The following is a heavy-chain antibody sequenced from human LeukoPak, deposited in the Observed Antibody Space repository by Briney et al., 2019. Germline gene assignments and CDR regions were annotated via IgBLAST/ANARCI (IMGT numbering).Heavy chain of an antibody. D-gene: IGHD3-22*01. CDR3: ARRDYYDSSGYYYFDY. J-gene: IGHJ4*02. V-gene: IGHV3-7*01. Sequence: PGGSLRLSCAASGFTFSSYWMSWVRQAPGKGLEWVANIKQDGSQKYHVDSVKDRFTISRDNAKNSLYLQMNSLRAEDTAVYYCARRDYYDSSGYYYFDYWGQGTLVTVSS. CDR2: IKQDGSQK. CDR1: GFTFSSYW.